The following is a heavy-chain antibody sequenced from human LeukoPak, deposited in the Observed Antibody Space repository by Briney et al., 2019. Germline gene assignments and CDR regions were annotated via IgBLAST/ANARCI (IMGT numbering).Heavy chain of an antibody. D-gene: IGHD6-6*01. Sequence: GGSLRLSCAASGFTFSSYWMHWVRQAPGKGLGWVSRINSDGSSTSYADSVKGRFTISRDNDKNTLYLQMNSLRAEDTAVYYCARDGEYGKGLFDYWGQGTLVTVSS. CDR2: INSDGSST. CDR1: GFTFSSYW. CDR3: ARDGEYGKGLFDY. J-gene: IGHJ4*02. V-gene: IGHV3-74*01.